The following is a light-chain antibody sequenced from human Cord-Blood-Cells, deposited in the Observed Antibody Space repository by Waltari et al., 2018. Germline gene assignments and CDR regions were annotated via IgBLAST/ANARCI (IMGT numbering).Light chain of an antibody. CDR2: RDS. Sequence: SYELTQPLSVSVALGPTARIPCGGNNIGSKNVHGYQQKPGQAPVLVIYRDSNRPSGIPERFSGSNSGNTATLTISRAQAGDEADYYCQVWDSSTVVFGGGTKLTVL. V-gene: IGLV3-9*01. J-gene: IGLJ2*01. CDR1: NIGSKN. CDR3: QVWDSSTVV.